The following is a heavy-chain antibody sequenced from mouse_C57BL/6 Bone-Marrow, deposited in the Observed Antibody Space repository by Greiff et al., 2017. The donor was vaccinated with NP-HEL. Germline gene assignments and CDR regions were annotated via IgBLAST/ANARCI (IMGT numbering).Heavy chain of an antibody. CDR3: AREDSSGSYYFDY. V-gene: IGHV1-54*01. Sequence: ESGAELVRPGTSVKVSCKASGYAFTNYLIEWVKQRPGQGLEWIGVINPGSGGTNYNEKFKGKATLTADKSSSTAYMQLSSLTSEDSAVYFCAREDSSGSYYFDYWGQGTTLTVSS. D-gene: IGHD3-2*02. CDR2: INPGSGGT. CDR1: GYAFTNYL. J-gene: IGHJ2*01.